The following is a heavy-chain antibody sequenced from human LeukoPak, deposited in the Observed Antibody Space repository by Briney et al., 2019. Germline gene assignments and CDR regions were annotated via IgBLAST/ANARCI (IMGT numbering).Heavy chain of an antibody. CDR1: GFTFRSYR. CDR2: IKHDGSMQ. Sequence: PGGSLRLSCAASGFTFRSYRMSWVRQAPGKGLEWVAGIKHDGSMQYYVDSAKGRFTISRDNARNSLNLQMNSLRVEDTGVFYCVREREEWEEQQIFDYWSQGTLATVSS. D-gene: IGHD1-26*01. V-gene: IGHV3-7*01. CDR3: VREREEWEEQQIFDY. J-gene: IGHJ4*02.